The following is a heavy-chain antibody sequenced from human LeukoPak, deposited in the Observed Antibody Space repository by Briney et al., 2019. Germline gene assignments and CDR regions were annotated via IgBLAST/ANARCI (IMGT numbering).Heavy chain of an antibody. D-gene: IGHD3-22*01. CDR3: ARSSSIHYYDTDTKDSYIDL. CDR1: GFPFSYYT. J-gene: IGHJ2*01. V-gene: IGHV3-21*06. Sequence: GGSLRFPVAAPGFPFSYYTMNGFRKTPGMGLNGASSIVSSGGDIYYADSMKGRFTISRDDAKNSLYLQLSSLSAGDTALYYCARSSSIHYYDTDTKDSYIDLWGRGTLVTVSS. CDR2: IVSSGGDI.